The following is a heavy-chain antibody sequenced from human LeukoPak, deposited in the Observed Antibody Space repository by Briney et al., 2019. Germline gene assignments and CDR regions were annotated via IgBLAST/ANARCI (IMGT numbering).Heavy chain of an antibody. CDR2: ISSSSSYI. D-gene: IGHD3-22*01. Sequence: GGSLRLSCAASGFTFSSYSMNWVRQAPGKGLEWVSSISSSSSYIYYADSVKGRFTISRDNAKNSLYLQMNSLRTEDTAVYYCARVVYDSSGYYDYWGQGTLVTVSS. V-gene: IGHV3-21*01. CDR1: GFTFSSYS. CDR3: ARVVYDSSGYYDY. J-gene: IGHJ4*02.